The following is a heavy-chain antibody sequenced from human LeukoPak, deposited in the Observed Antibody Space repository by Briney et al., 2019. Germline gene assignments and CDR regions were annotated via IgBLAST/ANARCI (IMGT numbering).Heavy chain of an antibody. D-gene: IGHD2-2*01. CDR1: GHTFIGYY. J-gene: IGHJ4*02. V-gene: IGHV1-69*06. CDR3: ARGMPPNDY. Sequence: ASVKVSCKASGHTFIGYYIYWVRQAPGQGLEWMGGIIPIFGTANYAQKFQGRVTITADKSTSTAYMELSSLRSEDTAVYYCARGMPPNDYWGQGTLVTVSS. CDR2: IIPIFGTA.